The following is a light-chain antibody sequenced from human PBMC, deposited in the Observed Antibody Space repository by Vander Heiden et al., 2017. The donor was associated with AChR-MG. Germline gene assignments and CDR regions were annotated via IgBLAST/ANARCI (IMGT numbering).Light chain of an antibody. CDR3: NSRDSSGNHLEV. CDR1: SLRRYY. J-gene: IGLJ1*01. Sequence: SSELTQDPAVSVALGQTVRITCPGDSLRRYYASWYQQKPGQAPVLVIYVKNDRPSGIPDRFSCSSSGNTASLTITGAQAEDEADYYCNSRDSSGNHLEVFGTGTKVTVL. CDR2: VKN. V-gene: IGLV3-19*01.